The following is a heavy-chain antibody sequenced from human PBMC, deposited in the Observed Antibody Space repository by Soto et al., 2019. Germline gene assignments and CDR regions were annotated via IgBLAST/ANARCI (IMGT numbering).Heavy chain of an antibody. CDR1: GGSISSSSYY. J-gene: IGHJ4*02. CDR2: IYYSGSS. CDR3: ARPRKPGIAAAVYY. V-gene: IGHV4-39*01. D-gene: IGHD6-13*01. Sequence: SETLSLTCTVSGGSISSSSYYWGWIRQPPGKGLEWIGSIYYSGSSYYNPSLKSRVTISVDTSKNQFSLKLSSVTAADTAVYYCARPRKPGIAAAVYYWGQGTLVTVSS.